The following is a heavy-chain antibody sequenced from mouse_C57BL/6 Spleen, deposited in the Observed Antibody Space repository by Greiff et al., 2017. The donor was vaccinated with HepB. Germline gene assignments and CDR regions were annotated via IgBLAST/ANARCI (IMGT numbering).Heavy chain of an antibody. CDR3: ARVANWDRWYFDV. CDR2: ISYDGSN. V-gene: IGHV3-6*01. J-gene: IGHJ1*03. Sequence: EVKLMESGPGLVKPSQSLSLTCSVTGYSITSGYYWNWIRQFPGNKLEWMGYISYDGSNNYNPSLKNRISITRDTSKNQFFLKLNSVTTEDTATYYCARVANWDRWYFDVWGTGTTVTVSS. CDR1: GYSITSGYY. D-gene: IGHD4-1*01.